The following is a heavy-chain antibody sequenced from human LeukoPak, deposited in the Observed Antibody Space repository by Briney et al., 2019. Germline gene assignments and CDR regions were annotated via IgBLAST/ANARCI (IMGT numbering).Heavy chain of an antibody. CDR1: GFTFRDCW. CDR3: ARDSGIRGSYYFDS. D-gene: IGHD1-14*01. V-gene: IGHV3-7*01. Sequence: GGSLRLSCAASGFTFRDCWMSWVRHAPGKGLDWVANIKQDGSEKYYVDSVKGRFTISRDNAKNSLYLQMNSLRAEDTAVYYCARDSGIRGSYYFDSWGQGTLVTVSS. CDR2: IKQDGSEK. J-gene: IGHJ4*02.